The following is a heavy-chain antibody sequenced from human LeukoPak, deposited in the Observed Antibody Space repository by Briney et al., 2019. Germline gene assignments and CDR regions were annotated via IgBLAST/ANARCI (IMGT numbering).Heavy chain of an antibody. V-gene: IGHV4-61*02. CDR3: ARDSSYYYDSNGYYYYMDV. CDR1: GGSISSGSYY. CDR2: IYTSGST. D-gene: IGHD3-22*01. Sequence: SETLSLTCTVSGGSISSGSYYWSWIRQPAGKGLEWIGRIYTSGSTNYNPSLKSRVTISVDTSKNQFSLKLSSVTAADTAVYYCARDSSYYYDSNGYYYYMDVWGKGTTVTISS. J-gene: IGHJ6*03.